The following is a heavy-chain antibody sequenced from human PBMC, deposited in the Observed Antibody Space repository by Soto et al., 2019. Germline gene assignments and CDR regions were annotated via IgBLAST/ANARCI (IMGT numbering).Heavy chain of an antibody. D-gene: IGHD3-10*01. Sequence: QMQLVQSGAEVKKPGSSVKISCKASGGTFGNLGISWLRQAPGQGLEWMGETIPIFDTPHYAEKFLDRVTITADATTTAYLELTSLTSADTATYYCARDREDGSGTKYNWFDSWGQGTLVTVSS. J-gene: IGHJ5*01. CDR2: TIPIFDTP. CDR3: ARDREDGSGTKYNWFDS. CDR1: GGTFGNLG. V-gene: IGHV1-69*01.